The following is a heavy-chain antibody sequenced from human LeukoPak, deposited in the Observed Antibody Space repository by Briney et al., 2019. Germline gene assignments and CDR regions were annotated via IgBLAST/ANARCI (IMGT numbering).Heavy chain of an antibody. CDR3: ARAAIAAARIYYYMDV. D-gene: IGHD6-13*01. J-gene: IGHJ6*03. CDR1: GFTVSSYS. Sequence: GGSLRLSCAASGFTVSSYSMNWVRQAPGKGLEWVSSISRSSNYKYYADSVKGRFTISRDNAENSLYLQMNSLRAEDTAVYYCARAAIAAARIYYYMDVWGKGTTVTVSS. V-gene: IGHV3-21*01. CDR2: ISRSSNYK.